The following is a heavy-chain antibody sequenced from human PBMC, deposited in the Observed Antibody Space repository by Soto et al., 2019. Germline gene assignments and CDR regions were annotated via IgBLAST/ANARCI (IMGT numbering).Heavy chain of an antibody. J-gene: IGHJ6*02. CDR2: MSSDASNK. V-gene: IGHV3-30*18. CDR3: AKGSSSVYYYYYGMDV. Sequence: GGSLRLSCAASGFNFRAYGMHRVRQAPGKGLQWVAVMSSDASNKYYADSVKGRFTISRDNSQNTLYLQMNSLRPEDTAVYYCAKGSSSVYYYYYGMDVWGQGTTVTVSS. CDR1: GFNFRAYG. D-gene: IGHD6-6*01.